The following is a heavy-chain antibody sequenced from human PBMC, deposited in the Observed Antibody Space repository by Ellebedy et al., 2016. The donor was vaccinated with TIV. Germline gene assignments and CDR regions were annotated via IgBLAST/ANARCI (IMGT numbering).Heavy chain of an antibody. CDR1: GFTFSNYF. CDR3: TRDWFGVDY. CDR2: INNDGGIT. D-gene: IGHD3-10*01. J-gene: IGHJ4*02. Sequence: GGSLRLSCAASGFTFSNYFMQWVRQASGKGPEWVAHINNDGGITLYADSVKGRFTVSRDNAKNTLSLQMDSLRAEDTAVYYCTRDWFGVDYWGQGTLVTVSS. V-gene: IGHV3-74*01.